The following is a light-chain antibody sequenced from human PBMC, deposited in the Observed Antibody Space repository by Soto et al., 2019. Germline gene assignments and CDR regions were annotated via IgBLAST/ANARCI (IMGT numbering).Light chain of an antibody. Sequence: EIVLTQSPATLSLSPGERATLSCRASQSVSSYLAWYQQKPGQAPRLLIYGASTRAAGIPDRFSGGGSGTDFTLTISRLEPEDSAVYYCQLGGFGQGTKVEI. CDR3: QLGG. V-gene: IGKV3-11*01. CDR2: GAS. CDR1: QSVSSY. J-gene: IGKJ1*01.